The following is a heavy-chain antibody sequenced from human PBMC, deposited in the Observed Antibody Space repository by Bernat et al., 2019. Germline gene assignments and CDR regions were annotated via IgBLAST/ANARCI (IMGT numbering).Heavy chain of an antibody. Sequence: QVQLQESGPGLVKPSGTLSLTCAVSGGSISSSNWWSWVRQPPGKGLEWIGEIYHSGSTNYNPSLKSRVTISVDKSKNQFSLKLGYVTAADTAVYYCARIDWGWYGEEGYYYYYGMDVWGQGTTVTVSS. D-gene: IGHD3-10*01. V-gene: IGHV4-4*02. CDR3: ARIDWGWYGEEGYYYYYGMDV. CDR2: IYHSGST. CDR1: GGSISSSNW. J-gene: IGHJ6*02.